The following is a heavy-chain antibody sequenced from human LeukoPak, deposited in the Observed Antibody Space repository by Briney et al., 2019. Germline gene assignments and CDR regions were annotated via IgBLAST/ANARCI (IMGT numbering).Heavy chain of an antibody. J-gene: IGHJ4*02. Sequence: ASVKVSCKASGYTFTGYYMHWVRQAPGQGLEWMGWINPNSGGTNYAQKFQGRVTMTRDTSISTAYMELSRLRSDDTAVYYCARDYYYDSSGYYGYWGQGTLVTVSS. V-gene: IGHV1-2*02. CDR3: ARDYYYDSSGYYGY. CDR1: GYTFTGYY. CDR2: INPNSGGT. D-gene: IGHD3-22*01.